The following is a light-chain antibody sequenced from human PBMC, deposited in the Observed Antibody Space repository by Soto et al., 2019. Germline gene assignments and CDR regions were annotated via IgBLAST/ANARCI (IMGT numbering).Light chain of an antibody. J-gene: IGKJ1*01. V-gene: IGKV1-5*03. CDR1: NHINTG. Sequence: DIQMTQSHSTLSASLGDRISISCRASNHINTGLAWYQQRPGKAPKLLIYTETNLGSGVPSRFSGSGYGTDFTLTTNGLQPDDFATSYCQQYNSYSPTCGPGTQVEI. CDR2: TET. CDR3: QQYNSYSPT.